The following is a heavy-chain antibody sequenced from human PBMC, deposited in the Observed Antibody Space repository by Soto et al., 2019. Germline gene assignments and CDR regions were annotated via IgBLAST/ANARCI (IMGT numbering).Heavy chain of an antibody. CDR2: IRGTGDTT. J-gene: IGHJ6*02. D-gene: IGHD1-1*01. Sequence: EVQLLESGGGLVQPGGSLRLSCAASGFTFSSYAMTWVRQAPGKGLEWVSVIRGTGDTTYYADSVKARFTISRDNSKNTLYLQMSRLRDEDTAIYYCAKQQGPGTPYYYAMDVWGQGTTVTVSS. V-gene: IGHV3-23*01. CDR3: AKQQGPGTPYYYAMDV. CDR1: GFTFSSYA.